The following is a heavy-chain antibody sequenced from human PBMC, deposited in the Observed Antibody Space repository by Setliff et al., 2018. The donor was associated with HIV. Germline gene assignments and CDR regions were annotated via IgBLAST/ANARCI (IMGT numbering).Heavy chain of an antibody. CDR1: GGSISSYC. D-gene: IGHD2-2*01. J-gene: IGHJ6*03. Sequence: SETLSLTCTVSGGSISSYCWNWIRQSPGKGLEWIGFRSTTGSTNYNPSLRSRVTISVDTSKNQFSLKLSSVTAADTAVYYCARDRDIVVVPASPQGYYYYMDVWGKGTTVTVSS. V-gene: IGHV4-4*09. CDR3: ARDRDIVVVPASPQGYYYYMDV. CDR2: RSTTGST.